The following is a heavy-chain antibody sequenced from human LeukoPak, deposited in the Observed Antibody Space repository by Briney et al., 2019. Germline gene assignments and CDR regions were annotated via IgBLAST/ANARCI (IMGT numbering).Heavy chain of an antibody. CDR1: GYTFTSYD. CDR3: ARGGREYYDILTGYDAFDI. D-gene: IGHD3-9*01. CDR2: MNPNSGNT. J-gene: IGHJ3*02. V-gene: IGHV1-8*01. Sequence: AASVKVSCKASGYTFTSYDINWVRQATGQGLEWMGWMNPNSGNTGYAQKFQGRVTMTRNTSISTAYMELSRLRSDDTAVYYCARGGREYYDILTGYDAFDIWGQGTMVTVSS.